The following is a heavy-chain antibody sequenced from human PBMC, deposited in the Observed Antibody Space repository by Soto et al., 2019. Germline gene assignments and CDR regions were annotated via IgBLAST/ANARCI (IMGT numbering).Heavy chain of an antibody. CDR2: FDPEDGET. D-gene: IGHD6-13*01. J-gene: IGHJ4*02. CDR3: ATSQLVPKLYYFDY. V-gene: IGHV1-24*01. CDR1: GYTLTELS. Sequence: SVKVSCKVSGYTLTELSMHWVRQAPGKGLEWMGGFDPEDGETIYAQKFQGRVTMTEDTSTDTAYMELSSLRSEDTAVYYCATSQLVPKLYYFDYWGQGTLVTVS.